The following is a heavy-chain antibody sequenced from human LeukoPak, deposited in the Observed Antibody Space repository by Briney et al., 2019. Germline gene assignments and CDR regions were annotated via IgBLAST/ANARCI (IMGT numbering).Heavy chain of an antibody. V-gene: IGHV4-59*01. CDR2: IYYSGST. D-gene: IGHD3-3*01. J-gene: IGHJ3*02. CDR3: ARDSMADYDFWSGFPDAFDI. CDR1: GGSISSYY. Sequence: PSETLSLTCTVSGGSISSYYWSWIRQPPGKGLEWIGYIYYSGSTNYNPSLKSRVTTSVDTSKNQFSLKLSSVTAADTAVYYCARDSMADYDFWSGFPDAFDIWGQGTMVTVSS.